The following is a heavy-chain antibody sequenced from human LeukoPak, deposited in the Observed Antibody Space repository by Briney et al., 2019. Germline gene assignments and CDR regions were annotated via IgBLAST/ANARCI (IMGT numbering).Heavy chain of an antibody. CDR1: GFTFSSYE. Sequence: GGSLRLSCAASGFTFSSYEMNWFRQAPGKGLEWVSYISSSGSTIYYADSVKGRFTISRDNAKNSLYLQMNSLRAEDTAVYYCARDPPYYYDSSGYEGGDYWGQGTLVTVSS. J-gene: IGHJ4*02. V-gene: IGHV3-48*03. CDR3: ARDPPYYYDSSGYEGGDY. CDR2: ISSSGSTI. D-gene: IGHD3-22*01.